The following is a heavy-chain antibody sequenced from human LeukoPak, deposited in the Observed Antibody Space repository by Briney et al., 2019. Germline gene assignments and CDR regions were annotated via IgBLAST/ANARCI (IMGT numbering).Heavy chain of an antibody. J-gene: IGHJ5*02. Sequence: ASVKVSCKASGYTFTGYYMHWVRQAPGQGLEWMGWINPNSGGTNYAQKFQGRVTMTRDTSISTAYMELSRLRSDDTAVYYCARAQGWLENWFDPWGQGTLVTVSS. CDR3: ARAQGWLENWFDP. CDR2: INPNSGGT. D-gene: IGHD6-19*01. V-gene: IGHV1-2*02. CDR1: GYTFTGYY.